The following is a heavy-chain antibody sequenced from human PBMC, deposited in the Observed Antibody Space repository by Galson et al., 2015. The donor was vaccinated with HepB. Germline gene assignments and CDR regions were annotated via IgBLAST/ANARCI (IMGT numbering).Heavy chain of an antibody. D-gene: IGHD3-22*01. Sequence: CAISGDSVSSNSAAWNWIRQSPSRGLEWLGRTYYRSKWYNDYAVSVKSRITINPDTSKNQFSLQLNSVTSEDTAVYYCARGAYYYDSSGYYYYYYMDVWGKGTTVTVSS. CDR3: ARGAYYYDSSGYYYYYYMDV. CDR1: GDSVSSNSAA. V-gene: IGHV6-1*01. CDR2: TYYRSKWYN. J-gene: IGHJ6*03.